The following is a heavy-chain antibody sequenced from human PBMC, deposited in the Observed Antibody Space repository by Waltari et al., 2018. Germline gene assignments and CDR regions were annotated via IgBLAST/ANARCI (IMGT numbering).Heavy chain of an antibody. CDR3: ARLTTSNAYFSMDV. CDR1: GGSIGFYY. V-gene: IGHV4-59*01. D-gene: IGHD4-4*01. Sequence: QVQLQESGPGLVEPSETLSLTCLISGGSIGFYYWTWIRQSPGKGPEWVGYINYSGATNYNPSLRSRVTMSVDTSRDQFSLSLSSVTAADTAVYYCARLTTSNAYFSMDVWGHGTTVTVSS. J-gene: IGHJ6*03. CDR2: INYSGAT.